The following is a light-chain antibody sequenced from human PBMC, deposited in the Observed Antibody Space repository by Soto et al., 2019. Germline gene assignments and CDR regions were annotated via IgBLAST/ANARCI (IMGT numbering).Light chain of an antibody. Sequence: DIQLTQSPSLLSASVGDRVTITWRASQGISTYLAWYQQTSGKAPKLLISAASTLPRGVPSRFNGSGSGTQFTLTISSLQPEDFATYYCQQLNAYPLTFGGGTRVEIK. V-gene: IGKV1-9*01. CDR2: AAS. CDR1: QGISTY. CDR3: QQLNAYPLT. J-gene: IGKJ4*01.